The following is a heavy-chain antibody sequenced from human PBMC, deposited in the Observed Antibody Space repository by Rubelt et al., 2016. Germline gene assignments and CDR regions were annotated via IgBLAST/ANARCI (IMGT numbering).Heavy chain of an antibody. Sequence: QVPGKGLVWVSRINSDGSSTSYVDSVKGRFTISSDNAKNTLYLQMNSLRDEDTAVYYCARGSYYFDYWGQGTLVTVSS. V-gene: IGHV3-74*01. CDR2: INSDGSST. J-gene: IGHJ4*02. D-gene: IGHD2-21*01. CDR3: ARGSYYFDY.